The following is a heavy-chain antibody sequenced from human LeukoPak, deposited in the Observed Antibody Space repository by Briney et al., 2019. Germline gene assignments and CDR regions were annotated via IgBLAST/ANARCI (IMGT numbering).Heavy chain of an antibody. V-gene: IGHV4-30-4*08. D-gene: IGHD3-3*01. CDR2: IYYSGST. Sequence: SETLSLTCAVYGGSFSGYYWSWIRQPPGKGLEWIGYIYYSGSTYYNPSLKSRVTISVDTSKNQFSLKLSSVTAADTAVYYCARLNYDFWSGYSYTGYFDYWGQGTLVTVSS. CDR3: ARLNYDFWSGYSYTGYFDY. J-gene: IGHJ4*02. CDR1: GGSFSGYY.